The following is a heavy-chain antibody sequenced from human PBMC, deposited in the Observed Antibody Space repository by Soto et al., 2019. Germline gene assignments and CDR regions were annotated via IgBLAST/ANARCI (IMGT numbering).Heavy chain of an antibody. D-gene: IGHD3-9*01. J-gene: IGHJ3*02. V-gene: IGHV3-21*01. CDR1: GVTLRIYV. CDR3: ARDGLVLDAFDI. CDR2: ISSSSYI. Sequence: LARASSGVTLRIYVVAWVLQAPGKGLEWVSSISSSSYIHYADSVKGRFTISRDNAKNSLYLQMNSLRAEDTAVYYCARDGLVLDAFDIWGQGTMVTVSS.